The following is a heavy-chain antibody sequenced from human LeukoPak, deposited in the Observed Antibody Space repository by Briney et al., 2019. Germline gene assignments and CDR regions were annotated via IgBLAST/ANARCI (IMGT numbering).Heavy chain of an antibody. CDR1: GFTFSSYA. Sequence: GGSLRLSCAASGFTFSSYAMSWVRQAPGKGLEWVSAISGSGGSTYYADSVKGRFTISRDNSKNTLYLQMNSLRAEDTAVYYCATQGYYYGSGSYYTSGFDYWGQGTLVTVSS. D-gene: IGHD3-10*01. V-gene: IGHV3-23*01. CDR3: ATQGYYYGSGSYYTSGFDY. CDR2: ISGSGGST. J-gene: IGHJ4*02.